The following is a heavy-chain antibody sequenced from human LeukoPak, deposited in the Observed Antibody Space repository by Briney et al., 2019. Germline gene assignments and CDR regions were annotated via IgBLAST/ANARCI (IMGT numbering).Heavy chain of an antibody. V-gene: IGHV1-2*02. CDR2: INPNSGGT. CDR1: GYTFTGYY. CDR3: ARDLPVQDYDILTGYYKTHYYYGMDV. J-gene: IGHJ6*04. Sequence: ASVKVSCKASGYTFTGYYMHWVRQAPGQGLEWMGWINPNSGGTNYAQKFQGRVTMTRDTSTSTAYMELRSLRSDDTAVYYCARDLPVQDYDILTGYYKTHYYYGMDVWGKGTTVTVSS. D-gene: IGHD3-9*01.